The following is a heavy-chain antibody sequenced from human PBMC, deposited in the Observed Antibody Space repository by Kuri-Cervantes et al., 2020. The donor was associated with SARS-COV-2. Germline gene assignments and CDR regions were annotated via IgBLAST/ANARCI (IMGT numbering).Heavy chain of an antibody. CDR2: ISSSSSYI. D-gene: IGHD1-20*01. J-gene: IGHJ6*02. Sequence: GESLKISCAASGFTFSSYWMSWVRQAPGKGLEWVSSISSSSSYIYYADSVKGRFTISRDNAKNSLYLQMNSLRAEDTAVYYCATLTGTTLTVSNYYYYGMDVWGQGTTVTVSS. CDR3: ATLTGTTLTVSNYYYYGMDV. CDR1: GFTFSSYW. V-gene: IGHV3-21*01.